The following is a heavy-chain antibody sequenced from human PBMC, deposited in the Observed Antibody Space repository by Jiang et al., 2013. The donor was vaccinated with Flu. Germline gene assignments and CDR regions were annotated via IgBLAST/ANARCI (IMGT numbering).Heavy chain of an antibody. D-gene: IGHD3/OR15-3a*01. CDR1: GFSLKSSGVG. J-gene: IGHJ5*02. V-gene: IGHV2-5*02. Sequence: KPTQTLTLTCTFSGFSLKSSGVGVGWIRQSPGKALEWLALIYWDDDKRYSPSLKNRVSITKDTSKNQVVLTMANMDPVDTATYYCARNARTGYDYNLFGPWGQGTLVTVFS. CDR2: IYWDDDK. CDR3: ARNARTGYDYNLFGP.